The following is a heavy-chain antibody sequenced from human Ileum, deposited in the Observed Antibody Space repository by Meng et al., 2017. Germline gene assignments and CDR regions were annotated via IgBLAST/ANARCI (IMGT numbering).Heavy chain of an antibody. J-gene: IGHJ4*02. V-gene: IGHV1-46*02. D-gene: IGHD3-16*01. CDR2: INPSGGGT. Sequence: ASVKVSCKASGYTFNTYHMHWVRQAPGQGLEWMGIINPSGGGTLYAQKFQGRVTMTSDTSTSTVYLDLSSLRSDDTAVDYCARELLGETPDYWGQGTLVTVSS. CDR1: GYTFNTYH. CDR3: ARELLGETPDY.